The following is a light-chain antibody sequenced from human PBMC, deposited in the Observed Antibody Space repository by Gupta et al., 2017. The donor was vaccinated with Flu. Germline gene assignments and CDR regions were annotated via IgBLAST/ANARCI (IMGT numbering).Light chain of an antibody. CDR3: ETWDSSLSAAV. J-gene: IGLJ3*02. CDR1: SSNIGRNY. CDR2: END. Sequence: SVFAQPPSVPAAPGQKLTISCSGSSSNIGRNYVSWYQHLPGTAPKLLISENDMRPSGIPDRFSGSKSGTSATLGITGLQTGDEADYYCETWDSSLSAAVFGGGTKLTVL. V-gene: IGLV1-51*02.